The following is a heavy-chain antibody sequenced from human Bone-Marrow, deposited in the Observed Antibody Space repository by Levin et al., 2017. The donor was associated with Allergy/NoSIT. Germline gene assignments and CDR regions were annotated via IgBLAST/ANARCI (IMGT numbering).Heavy chain of an antibody. Sequence: GGSLRLSCATSGFTFGTYAMRWVRQAPGKGLEWVSHISGSGGTTYYGDSVKGRFTISRDNSKNTLDLQMNSLKAEDTAIYYCAKVRGSSGWSHFYAMDAWGQGTTVTVS. D-gene: IGHD3-22*01. V-gene: IGHV3-23*01. CDR2: ISGSGGTT. CDR3: AKVRGSSGWSHFYAMDA. J-gene: IGHJ6*02. CDR1: GFTFGTYA.